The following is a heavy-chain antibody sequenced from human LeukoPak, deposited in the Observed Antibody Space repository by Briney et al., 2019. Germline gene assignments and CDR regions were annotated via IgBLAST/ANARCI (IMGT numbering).Heavy chain of an antibody. CDR3: ARLTGSSWQTHYYYYGMDV. J-gene: IGHJ6*02. CDR1: GYSFTSYW. Sequence: GESLKISCKGSGYSFTSYWIGWVRQMPGKGLEWMGIIYPGDSDTRYSPSFQGQVTISADKSISTAYLQWSSLKASDTAMYYCARLTGSSWQTHYYYYGMDVWGQGTTVTVSS. CDR2: IYPGDSDT. D-gene: IGHD6-13*01. V-gene: IGHV5-51*01.